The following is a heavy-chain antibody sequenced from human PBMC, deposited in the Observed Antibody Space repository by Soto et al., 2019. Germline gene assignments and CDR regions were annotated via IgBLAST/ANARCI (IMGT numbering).Heavy chain of an antibody. CDR1: GGTFSSYA. J-gene: IGHJ6*02. V-gene: IGHV1-69*01. D-gene: IGHD6-13*01. Sequence: QVQLVQSGAEVKKPGSSVKVSCKASGGTFSSYAISWVRQAPGQGLEWMGGIIPIFGTANYAQKVQGRVTIPADESTSTADMELSSLRSEDTAVYYCFTVLVDAAATHGAYYYYGMDVWGQGTTVTVSS. CDR3: FTVLVDAAATHGAYYYYGMDV. CDR2: IIPIFGTA.